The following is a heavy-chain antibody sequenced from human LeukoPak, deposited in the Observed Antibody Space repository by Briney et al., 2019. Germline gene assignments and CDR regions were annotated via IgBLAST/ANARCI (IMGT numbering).Heavy chain of an antibody. D-gene: IGHD6-6*01. Sequence: GGSLRLSCAASGFTFSSYTMTWVRQAPGKGLEWVSVISDSGGTTYYADSVKGRFTISRDNSKNTLYLQMNSLRAEDTAVYYCAKDGVVSSSSFYYFDYWGQGSLVTVAS. J-gene: IGHJ4*02. V-gene: IGHV3-23*01. CDR1: GFTFSSYT. CDR3: AKDGVVSSSSFYYFDY. CDR2: ISDSGGTT.